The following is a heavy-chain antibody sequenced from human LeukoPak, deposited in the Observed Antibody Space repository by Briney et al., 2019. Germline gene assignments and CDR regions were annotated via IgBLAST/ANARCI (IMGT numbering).Heavy chain of an antibody. CDR1: GGSISSYY. V-gene: IGHV4-59*01. J-gene: IGHJ4*02. CDR3: AREDRLRSFDY. Sequence: SETLSLTCTVSGGSISSYYWSWIRQPPGKGLEWIGYIYYSGSTNYNPSLKGRVTMSVDTSKNQFSLKLSSVTAADTAVYYCAREDRLRSFDYWGQGTLVTVSS. CDR2: IYYSGST. D-gene: IGHD4-17*01.